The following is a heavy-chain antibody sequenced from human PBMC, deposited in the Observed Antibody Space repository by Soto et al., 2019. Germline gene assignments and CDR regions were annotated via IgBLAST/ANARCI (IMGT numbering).Heavy chain of an antibody. CDR1: GGSISSSSYY. J-gene: IGHJ4*02. Sequence: SETLSLTCTVSGGSISSSSYYWGWIRQPPGKGLEWIGSIYYSGSTYYNPSLKSRVTISVDTSKNQFSLKLSSVTAADTAVYYCARHAGYCSGGSCYSYYFDYWGQGTLVTVSS. CDR2: IYYSGST. V-gene: IGHV4-39*01. D-gene: IGHD2-15*01. CDR3: ARHAGYCSGGSCYSYYFDY.